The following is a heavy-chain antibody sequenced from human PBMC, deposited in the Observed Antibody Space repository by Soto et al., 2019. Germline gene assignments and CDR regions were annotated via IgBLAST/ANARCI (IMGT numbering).Heavy chain of an antibody. D-gene: IGHD2-8*02. J-gene: IGHJ4*02. CDR2: INHSGST. V-gene: IGHV4-34*01. Sequence: SQTLSLTCAVYGGPFSGYSWTWIRQPPGTGLEWIGEINHSGSTNYNPSLKSRVTISVDTSKNQFSLKLTSVTAAYTAVYYCARDKITGLFDYWGQGTLVTVS. CDR3: ARDKITGLFDY. CDR1: GGPFSGYS.